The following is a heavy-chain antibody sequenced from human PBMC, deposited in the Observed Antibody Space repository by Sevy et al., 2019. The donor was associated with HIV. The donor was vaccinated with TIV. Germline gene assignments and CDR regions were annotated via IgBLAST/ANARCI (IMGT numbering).Heavy chain of an antibody. CDR1: GFTFSRHG. Sequence: GGSLRLSCAASGFTFSRHGMHWARQAPGKGLEWVAIISNDGSGKHYAVSVKGRFTISRDNSKDTLYLQMNSLRLEDTAVYYCANSRGRYDGSSWLYYYYLMDVWGQGATVTVSS. D-gene: IGHD6-13*01. V-gene: IGHV3-30*18. J-gene: IGHJ6*02. CDR3: ANSRGRYDGSSWLYYYYLMDV. CDR2: ISNDGSGK.